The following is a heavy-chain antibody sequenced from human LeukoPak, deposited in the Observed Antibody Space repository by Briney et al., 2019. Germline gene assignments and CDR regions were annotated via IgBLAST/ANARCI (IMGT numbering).Heavy chain of an antibody. CDR2: INHSGST. CDR1: GGFFSGYY. D-gene: IGHD2-2*03. CDR3: ARGQVGSSNYYYYYMDV. J-gene: IGHJ6*03. V-gene: IGHV4-34*01. Sequence: SETLSLTCAVYGGFFSGYYWSWIRQPPGKGLEWIGEINHSGSTNYNPSLKSRVTISVDTSKNQFSLKLSSVTAADTAVYYCARGQVGSSNYYYYYMDVWGKGTTVTVSS.